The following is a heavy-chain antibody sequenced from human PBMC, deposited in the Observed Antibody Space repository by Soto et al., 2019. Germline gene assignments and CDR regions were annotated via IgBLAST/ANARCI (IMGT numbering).Heavy chain of an antibody. J-gene: IGHJ5*02. CDR3: ARGDGLYGDYGKWFDL. D-gene: IGHD4-17*01. CDR1: GYTFTSYD. CDR2: MNPNSGNT. V-gene: IGHV1-8*01. Sequence: QVQLVQSGAEVKKPGASVKVSCKASGYTFTSYDINWVRQATGQGLEWMGWMNPNSGNTGYAQKFQGRVTKTRNTSISTAYRELSSLRSEDTAVYYCARGDGLYGDYGKWFDLGGQGTLVTVSS.